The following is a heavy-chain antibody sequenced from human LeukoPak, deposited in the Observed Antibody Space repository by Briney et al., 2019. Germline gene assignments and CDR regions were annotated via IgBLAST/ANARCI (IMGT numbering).Heavy chain of an antibody. CDR3: AKGKGREGDY. CDR2: ISADGIDK. J-gene: IGHJ4*02. CDR1: GFPFSNYG. Sequence: PGRSLRLSCAASGFPFSNYGMHWVRQAPGKGLEWVAVISADGIDKYYADSVEGRFTISRDNSKNTLYLQMSSLRPEDTAVYYCAKGKGREGDYWGQGNLVTVSS. V-gene: IGHV3-30*18.